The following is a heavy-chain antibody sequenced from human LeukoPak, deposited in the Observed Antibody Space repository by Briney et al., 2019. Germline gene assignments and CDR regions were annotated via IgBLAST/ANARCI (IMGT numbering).Heavy chain of an antibody. D-gene: IGHD1-20*01. Sequence: PGGSLRLSCAASGFTFSSYAMHWVRQAPGKGLEWVAVISYDGSNKYYADSVKGRFTISRDNSKNTLYLQMNSLRAEDTAVYYRARVPVTGVDYWGQRTLVTVSS. CDR3: ARVPVTGVDY. CDR2: ISYDGSNK. J-gene: IGHJ4*02. CDR1: GFTFSSYA. V-gene: IGHV3-30-3*01.